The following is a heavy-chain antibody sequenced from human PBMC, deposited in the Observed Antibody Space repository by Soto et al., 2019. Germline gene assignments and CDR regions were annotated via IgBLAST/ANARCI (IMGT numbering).Heavy chain of an antibody. CDR1: GYTFTSYD. CDR2: MNPNSGNT. CDR3: ARRGYSSSWYYYYDYGMDV. D-gene: IGHD6-13*01. Sequence: ASVKGSCKAAGYTFTSYDINWVRQATGKGLEWMGWMNPNSGNTGYAQKFQGRVTMTRNTSISTAYMELSSLRSEDTAVYYCARRGYSSSWYYYYDYGMDVWGQGTTGTVSS. V-gene: IGHV1-8*01. J-gene: IGHJ6*02.